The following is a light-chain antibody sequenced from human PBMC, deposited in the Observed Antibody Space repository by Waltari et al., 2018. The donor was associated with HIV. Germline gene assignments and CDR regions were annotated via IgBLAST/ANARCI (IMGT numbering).Light chain of an antibody. CDR3: YSTDTSGHHRV. V-gene: IGLV3-10*01. J-gene: IGLJ2*01. CDR1: ALPKKY. Sequence: SYELTQPPSVSVSPGQTARITCSGDALPKKYAYWYQQKSGQAPVLVIYEDRKRPYGIPERFSGSSSGTVATLTISGAQVEDESDYYCYSTDTSGHHRVFGGGTKLTVL. CDR2: EDR.